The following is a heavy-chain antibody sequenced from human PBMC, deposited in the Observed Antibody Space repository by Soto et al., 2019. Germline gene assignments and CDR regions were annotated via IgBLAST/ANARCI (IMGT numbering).Heavy chain of an antibody. CDR2: ISGSGGST. J-gene: IGHJ4*02. CDR3: AKTRDGYNWFDY. D-gene: IGHD5-12*01. CDR1: GFTFSSYA. Sequence: SLRLSCAASGFTFSSYAMSWVRQAPGKGLEWVSAISGSGGSTYYADSVKGRFTISRDNSKNTLYLQMNSLRAEDTAVYYCAKTRDGYNWFDYWGQGTLVTVSS. V-gene: IGHV3-23*01.